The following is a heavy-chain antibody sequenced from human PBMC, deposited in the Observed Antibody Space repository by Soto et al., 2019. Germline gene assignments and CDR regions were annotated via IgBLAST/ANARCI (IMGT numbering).Heavy chain of an antibody. V-gene: IGHV5-51*01. CDR2: IYPGDSDT. J-gene: IGHJ6*02. Sequence: GESLKISCKGSGYSFTSFWIGWVRQMPGKGLEWMGIIYPGDSDTRYSPSFQGQVTISADKSISTAYLQWSSLKASDTAMYYCARTSAAGKYYYGMDVWGQGTTVTVSS. CDR1: GYSFTSFW. D-gene: IGHD6-13*01. CDR3: ARTSAAGKYYYGMDV.